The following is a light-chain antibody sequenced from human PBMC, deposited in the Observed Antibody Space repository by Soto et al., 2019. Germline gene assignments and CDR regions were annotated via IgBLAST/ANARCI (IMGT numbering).Light chain of an antibody. CDR1: SGHSSYA. CDR3: QTWDIGIQV. CDR2: LNSDGSH. Sequence: VLTQSPSASASLGASVKLTCTLSSGHSSYAIAWHQQQPEKGPRYLMKLNSDGSHRKGDGIPDRFSGSSSGAERYLIISSLQSEDEADYYCQTWDIGIQVFGGGTKVTVL. J-gene: IGLJ2*01. V-gene: IGLV4-69*01.